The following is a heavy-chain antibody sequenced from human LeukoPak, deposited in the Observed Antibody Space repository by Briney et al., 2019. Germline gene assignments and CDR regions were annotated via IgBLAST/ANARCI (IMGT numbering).Heavy chain of an antibody. CDR2: ISGSGGRT. CDR1: GFTFSNYA. J-gene: IGHJ4*02. V-gene: IGHV3-23*01. CDR3: AKDGAWLRFDD. Sequence: GGSLRLSCAASGFTFSNYAMSWVRQAPGKGLEWVSVISGSGGRTYYADSVKGRFTISRDNSRNTVYLQMENLRAEDTAVYYCAKDGAWLRFDDWGQGILVTVSS. D-gene: IGHD5-12*01.